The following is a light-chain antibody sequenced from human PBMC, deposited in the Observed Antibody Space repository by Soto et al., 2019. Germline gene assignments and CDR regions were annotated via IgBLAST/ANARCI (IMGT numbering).Light chain of an antibody. CDR2: DAS. CDR1: QSISSY. V-gene: IGKV1-33*01. Sequence: DIQMTQSPSSLSSWVGDIFTITCRASQSISSYLNWYQQKPGKAPQLLIYDASNLETGVPSRFSGSGSGTDFTFTISSLQPEDIATYYCQQYDYLPLTFGGGTKVDIK. J-gene: IGKJ4*01. CDR3: QQYDYLPLT.